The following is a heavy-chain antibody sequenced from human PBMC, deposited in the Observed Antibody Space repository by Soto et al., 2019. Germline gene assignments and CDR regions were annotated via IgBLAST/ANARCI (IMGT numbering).Heavy chain of an antibody. Sequence: GGSLRLSCAASGLTFSSYTMHCVRQAPGKGLEWVSSVSSSSTYIYYADSVKGRFTISRDNAKNSLYLQMNSPRAEDTAIYYCARGSHSTTWYGGQFDYWGQGTLVTVSS. V-gene: IGHV3-21*01. CDR2: VSSSSTYI. CDR3: ARGSHSTTWYGGQFDY. CDR1: GLTFSSYT. J-gene: IGHJ4*02. D-gene: IGHD6-13*01.